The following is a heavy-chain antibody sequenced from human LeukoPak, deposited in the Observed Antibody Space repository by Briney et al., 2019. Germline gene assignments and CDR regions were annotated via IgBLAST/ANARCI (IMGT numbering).Heavy chain of an antibody. V-gene: IGHV3-30*07. CDR3: AKGRKWYYYDSSGYYSPFDY. D-gene: IGHD3-22*01. CDR2: ISYDGSNK. CDR1: GFTFSSYA. J-gene: IGHJ4*02. Sequence: GGSLRLSCAASGFTFSSYAMHWVRQAPGKGLEWVAVISYDGSNKYYADSVKGRFTISRDNSKNTLYLQMNSLRAEDTAVYYCAKGRKWYYYDSSGYYSPFDYWGQGTLVTVSS.